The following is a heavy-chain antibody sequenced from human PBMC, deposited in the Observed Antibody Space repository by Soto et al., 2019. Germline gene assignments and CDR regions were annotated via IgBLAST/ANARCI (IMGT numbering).Heavy chain of an antibody. CDR2: IHYSGST. CDR3: ARARYQLLHPYYYGMDV. V-gene: IGHV4-59*01. CDR1: GGSISSYY. Sequence: SGTLSLTCTVSGGSISSYYWSWIRQPPGKGLEWIGYIHYSGSTKSNPSLKSRVTISVDTSRNQVSLKLSSVTAADSAVYFCARARYQLLHPYYYGMDVWGQGTTVTVSS. D-gene: IGHD2-2*01. J-gene: IGHJ6*02.